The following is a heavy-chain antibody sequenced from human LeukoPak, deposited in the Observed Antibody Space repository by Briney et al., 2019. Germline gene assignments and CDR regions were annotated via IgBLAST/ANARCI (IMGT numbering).Heavy chain of an antibody. V-gene: IGHV3-48*03. CDR1: GFTFSSYE. CDR3: ARHNGWFDY. D-gene: IGHD2-8*01. J-gene: IGHJ5*01. Sequence: GGSLRLSCAASGFTFSSYEIDWVRQAPGKGPEWVSYISSSGSTVHYADSVKGRFTISRDNAMNSLYLQISSLRGDDTAIYYCARHNGWFDYWGQGTLVTVSS. CDR2: ISSSGSTV.